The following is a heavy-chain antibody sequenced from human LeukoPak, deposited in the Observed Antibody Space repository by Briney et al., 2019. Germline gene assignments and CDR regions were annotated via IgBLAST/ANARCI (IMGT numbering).Heavy chain of an antibody. D-gene: IGHD3-22*01. Sequence: GASVKVSCKASGYSFTGYYMHWVRQAPGQGLEWMGWINPNTGGTNYAQKFQGRVTMTRDTSITTAYMELTWLGSDDTAVYYCARDRGRGYNYDSGHFDFWGQGTLVTVSS. V-gene: IGHV1-2*02. CDR3: ARDRGRGYNYDSGHFDF. J-gene: IGHJ4*02. CDR1: GYSFTGYY. CDR2: INPNTGGT.